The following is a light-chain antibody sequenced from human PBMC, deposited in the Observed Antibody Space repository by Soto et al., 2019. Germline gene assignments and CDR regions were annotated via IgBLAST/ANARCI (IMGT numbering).Light chain of an antibody. CDR2: AAS. J-gene: IGKJ1*01. CDR3: QQYYSYPCT. Sequence: RLTQSPSSLYASTGDRFTITCRASQGISSYLAWYQQKPGKAPKLLIYAASTLQSGVPSRFSGSGSGTDFTLTISCLQSEDFATYYCQQYYSYPCTFGQGTKVDIK. CDR1: QGISSY. V-gene: IGKV1-8*01.